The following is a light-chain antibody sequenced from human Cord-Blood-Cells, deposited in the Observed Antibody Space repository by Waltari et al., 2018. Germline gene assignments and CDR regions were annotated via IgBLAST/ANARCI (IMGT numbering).Light chain of an antibody. J-gene: IGKJ4*01. V-gene: IGKV1-39*01. CDR2: AAS. CDR1: QSISSY. CDR3: QQSYSTPLT. Sequence: DIQMTQSPSSLSASVGDRVTITCRASQSISSYLNWYQQKPGKAPKLLIYAASSLQSGVPSKFSGIGSVTDFTLTISSLQPEDFATYYCQQSYSTPLTFGGGTKVEIK.